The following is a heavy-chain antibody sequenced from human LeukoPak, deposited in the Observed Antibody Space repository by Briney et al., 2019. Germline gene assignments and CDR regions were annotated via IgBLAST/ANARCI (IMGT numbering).Heavy chain of an antibody. V-gene: IGHV4-59*08. D-gene: IGHD1-14*01. J-gene: IGHJ4*02. CDR3: ARHGPTKSFRANFDY. CDR1: GGSISSYY. Sequence: PSETLSLTCTVSGGSISSYYWSWIRQPPGKGLEWIGYIYYSGSTNYNPSLKSRVTISVDTSKNQFSLKLSSMTAADTAVYYCARHGPTKSFRANFDYWGQGTLVTVSS. CDR2: IYYSGST.